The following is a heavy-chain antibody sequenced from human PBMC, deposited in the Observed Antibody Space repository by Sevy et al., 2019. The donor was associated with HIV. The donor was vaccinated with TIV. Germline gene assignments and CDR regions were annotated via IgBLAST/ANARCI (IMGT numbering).Heavy chain of an antibody. CDR3: ARSGGRGAFD. CDR1: GFTFSSYA. D-gene: IGHD3-10*01. J-gene: IGHJ3*02. V-gene: IGHV3-64*01. Sequence: GGSLRLSCAASGFTFSSYAMHWVRQAPGKGLEYVSAISSNGGSTYYANSVKGRFTISRDNSKNTLYLQMGSLRAQDIAVYYCARSGGRGAFDIGAKGQWSPSPQ. CDR2: ISSNGGST.